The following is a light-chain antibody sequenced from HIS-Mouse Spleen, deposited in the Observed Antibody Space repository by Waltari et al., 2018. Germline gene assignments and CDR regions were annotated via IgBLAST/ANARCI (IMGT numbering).Light chain of an antibody. V-gene: IGLV2-8*01. J-gene: IGLJ2*01. Sequence: QSALTQPPSASGSPGQSVTISCPGTSSDGGGYNHVSWYQQPPGKAPKLMIYEVSKRPSGVPDRFSGSKSGNTASLTVSGLQAEDEADYYCSSYAGSNNLVFGGGTKLTVL. CDR1: SSDGGGYNH. CDR2: EVS. CDR3: SSYAGSNNLV.